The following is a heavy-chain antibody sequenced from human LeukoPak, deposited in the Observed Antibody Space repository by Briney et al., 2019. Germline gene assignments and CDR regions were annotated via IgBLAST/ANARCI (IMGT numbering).Heavy chain of an antibody. CDR3: ARRDIVVVPAAIFGAFDI. Sequence: GGTLRLSCAASGFTFSSYGMSWVRQAPGKGLGWVSAISGSGGSTYYADSVKGRFTISRDNAKNSLYLQMNSLRAEDTALYYCARRDIVVVPAAIFGAFDIWGQGTMVTVSS. J-gene: IGHJ3*02. V-gene: IGHV3-23*01. CDR2: ISGSGGST. CDR1: GFTFSSYG. D-gene: IGHD2-2*02.